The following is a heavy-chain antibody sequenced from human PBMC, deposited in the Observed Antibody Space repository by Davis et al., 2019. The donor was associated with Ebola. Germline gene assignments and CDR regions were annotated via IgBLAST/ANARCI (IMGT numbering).Heavy chain of an antibody. D-gene: IGHD6-13*01. CDR1: GFTFSSYS. Sequence: GGSLRLSCAASGFTFSSYSMNWVRQAPGKGLEWVSSISSSSSYIYYADSVKGRFTISRDNAKNSLYLQMNSLRSEDTAVYYCASTSGYSSSWYGFYFDYWGQGTLVTVSS. CDR3: ASTSGYSSSWYGFYFDY. J-gene: IGHJ4*02. V-gene: IGHV3-21*04. CDR2: ISSSSSYI.